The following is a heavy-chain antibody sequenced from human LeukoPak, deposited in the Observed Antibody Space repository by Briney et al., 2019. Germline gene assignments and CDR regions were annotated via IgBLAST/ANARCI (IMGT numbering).Heavy chain of an antibody. V-gene: IGHV1-69*05. CDR3: ASGDYCSNTSCYNGAFDI. Sequence: SVKVSCKASGGTFSSYAISWVRQAPGQGLEWMGGIIPMFHTPKYAQKFQGRVTITTDEFTSTEYMELSSLGPEDTAVYYCASGDYCSNTSCYNGAFDIWGQGTMVTVSS. CDR2: IIPMFHTP. J-gene: IGHJ3*02. CDR1: GGTFSSYA. D-gene: IGHD2-2*01.